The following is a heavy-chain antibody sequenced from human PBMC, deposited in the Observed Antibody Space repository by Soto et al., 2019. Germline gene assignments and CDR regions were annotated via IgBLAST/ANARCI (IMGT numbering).Heavy chain of an antibody. CDR2: IKSITDGETT. CDR1: GFTFSNAW. V-gene: IGHV3-15*01. J-gene: IGHJ4*02. Sequence: GGSLRLSCAASGFTFSNAWMTWVRQAPGKGLEWVGRIKSITDGETTDYAAPVKGRFTVSRDDSKNTLYLQMNSLKIEDTAVYYCTTYAAGSCYYWGQGTLVTVSS. CDR3: TTYAAGSCYY. D-gene: IGHD2-15*01.